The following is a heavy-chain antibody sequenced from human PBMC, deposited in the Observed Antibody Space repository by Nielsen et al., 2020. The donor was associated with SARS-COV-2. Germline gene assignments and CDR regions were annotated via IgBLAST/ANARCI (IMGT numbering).Heavy chain of an antibody. CDR2: IFYSGNI. V-gene: IGHV4-39*01. CDR1: NIRGYW. D-gene: IGHD4/OR15-4a*01. Sequence: NIRGYWMTWVRQPPGKGLEWIGSIFYSGNIYYNPSLKSRVSISADTSKNQFSLKLSSVTALDSAVYYCARHQEVPPKYWGQGTLVTVSS. CDR3: ARHQEVPPKY. J-gene: IGHJ4*02.